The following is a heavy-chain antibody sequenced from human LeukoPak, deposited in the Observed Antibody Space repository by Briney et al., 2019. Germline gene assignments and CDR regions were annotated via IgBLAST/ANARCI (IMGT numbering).Heavy chain of an antibody. J-gene: IGHJ3*02. D-gene: IGHD3-10*01. V-gene: IGHV4-59*08. CDR2: IYYSGST. CDR1: GGSISSYY. Sequence: SETLSLTCTVSGGSISSYYWSWIRQPPGKGLEWIGYIYYSGSTNYNPSLKSRVTISVDTSKNQFSLKLSSVTAADTAVYYWARHTRGSPDAFDIWGQGTMVTVSS. CDR3: ARHTRGSPDAFDI.